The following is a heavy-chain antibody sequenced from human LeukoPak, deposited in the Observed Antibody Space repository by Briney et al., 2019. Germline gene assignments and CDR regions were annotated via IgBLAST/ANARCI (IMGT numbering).Heavy chain of an antibody. CDR2: INSDGSST. Sequence: GGSLRLSCAASGFTFSSYWMHWVRQAPGKGLVWVSRINSDGSSTSYADSVKGRFTISRDNAKNTLYLQMNSLKTEDTAVYYCTTAGGMTTINWGQGTLVTVSS. CDR3: TTAGGMTTIN. CDR1: GFTFSSYW. D-gene: IGHD5-24*01. V-gene: IGHV3-74*01. J-gene: IGHJ4*02.